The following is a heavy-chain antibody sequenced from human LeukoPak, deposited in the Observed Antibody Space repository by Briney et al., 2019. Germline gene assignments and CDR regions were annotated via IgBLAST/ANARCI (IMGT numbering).Heavy chain of an antibody. V-gene: IGHV3-64D*06. CDR2: ISSNGGST. D-gene: IGHD3-10*01. CDR3: VKDGSGSYYTYYFDY. Sequence: GGSLRLSCAASGFTFSFYAMHWVRQAPGKGLEYVSAISSNGGSTYYADSVKGRFTISRDNSKNTLYLQMSSLRTEDTAVYYCVKDGSGSYYTYYFDYWGQGTLVTVSS. CDR1: GFTFSFYA. J-gene: IGHJ4*02.